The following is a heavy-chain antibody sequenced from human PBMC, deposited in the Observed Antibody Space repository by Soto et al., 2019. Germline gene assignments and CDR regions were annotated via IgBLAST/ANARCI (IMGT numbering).Heavy chain of an antibody. CDR2: IRNKVNGYTT. Sequence: VQLVESGGGLVQPGGSLRLYYAASGFTFSDHYMDWVRQAPGKGLEWVGRIRNKVNGYTTEYAASVKGRFTISRDDSKNSLYLQMNSLKTEDTAVYYCASENGYIYRPLYYHYGMDVWGQGTTVTVSS. V-gene: IGHV3-72*01. D-gene: IGHD5-18*01. CDR1: GFTFSDHY. CDR3: ASENGYIYRPLYYHYGMDV. J-gene: IGHJ6*02.